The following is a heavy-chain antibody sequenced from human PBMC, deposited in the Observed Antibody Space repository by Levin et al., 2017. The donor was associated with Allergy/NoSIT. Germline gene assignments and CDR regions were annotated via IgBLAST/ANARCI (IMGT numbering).Heavy chain of an antibody. CDR3: ARDSHIVVVTAIPARAYYFDY. CDR2: ISYDGSNK. CDR1: GFTFSSYA. V-gene: IGHV3-30-3*01. D-gene: IGHD2-21*02. Sequence: GGSLRLSCAASGFTFSSYAMHWVRQAPGKGLEWVAVISYDGSNKYYADSVKGRFTISRDNSKNTLYLQMNSLRAEDTAVYYCARDSHIVVVTAIPARAYYFDYWGQGTLVTVSS. J-gene: IGHJ4*02.